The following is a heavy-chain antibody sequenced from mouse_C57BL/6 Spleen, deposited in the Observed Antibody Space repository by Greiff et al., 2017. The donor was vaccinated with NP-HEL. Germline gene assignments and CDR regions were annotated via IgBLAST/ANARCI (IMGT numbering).Heavy chain of an antibody. CDR1: GCTFTSYW. CDR2: INPSNGGT. V-gene: IGHV1-53*01. CDR3: ARSGYGSSSRNWYFDV. J-gene: IGHJ1*03. D-gene: IGHD1-1*01. Sequence: VQLQQPGTELVKPGASVKLSCKASGCTFTSYWMHWVKQRPGQGLEWIGNINPSNGGTNYNEKFKSKATLTVDKSSSTAYMQLSSLTSEDSAVYYCARSGYGSSSRNWYFDVWGTGTTVTVSS.